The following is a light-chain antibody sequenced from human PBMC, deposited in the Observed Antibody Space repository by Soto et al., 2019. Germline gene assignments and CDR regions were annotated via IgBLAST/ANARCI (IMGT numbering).Light chain of an antibody. V-gene: IGKV3-15*01. J-gene: IGKJ1*01. Sequence: EIVMTQSPATLSVSPGERATLSCRASQSVSINLAWYQQKPGQAPSLLVYRASTRASGVPARVSGSVSGTDFTLTIRNLQSEDFEVYYCQHYNSWPPWTFGQGTKVEIK. CDR3: QHYNSWPPWT. CDR1: QSVSIN. CDR2: RAS.